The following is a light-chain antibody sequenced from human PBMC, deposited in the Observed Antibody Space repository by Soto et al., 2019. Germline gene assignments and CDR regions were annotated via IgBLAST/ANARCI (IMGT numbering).Light chain of an antibody. CDR3: AAWDDSLNGHV. CDR1: SSNIGTSS. Sequence: SVLTQPHSASGTPGQRVTISCSGSSSNIGTSSVHWFQQLPGTAPKLLISTTNQRPSGVPERFSGSKSGTSASLAISGLHSEDEADYYCAAWDDSLNGHVFGTGTKLTVL. CDR2: TTN. J-gene: IGLJ1*01. V-gene: IGLV1-44*01.